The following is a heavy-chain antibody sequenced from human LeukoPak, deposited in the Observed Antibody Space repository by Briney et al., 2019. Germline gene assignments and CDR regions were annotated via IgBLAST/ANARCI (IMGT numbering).Heavy chain of an antibody. CDR1: GFTFSSYA. J-gene: IGHJ6*02. V-gene: IGHV3-64*01. CDR2: ISSNGGST. Sequence: GGSLRLSCAASGFTFSSYAMHWVRQAPGKGLEYVSAISSNGGSTYYANSVKGRFTISRDNSKNTLYLQMGSLRAEDMAVFYCARTDCSSTSCYLGRYYYYYYGMDVWGQGTTVTVSS. CDR3: ARTDCSSTSCYLGRYYYYYYGMDV. D-gene: IGHD2-2*01.